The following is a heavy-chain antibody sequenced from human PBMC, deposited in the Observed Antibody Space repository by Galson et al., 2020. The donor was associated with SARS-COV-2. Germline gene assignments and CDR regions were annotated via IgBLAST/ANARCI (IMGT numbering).Heavy chain of an antibody. CDR2: IDNSGST. D-gene: IGHD6-25*01. V-gene: IGHV4-34*01. J-gene: IGHJ6*04. Sequence: SETLSLTCAAYGGSFNGYYWNWIRQPPGKGLEWIGEIDNSGSTNYNPSLKSRVTLSIDTSKNQFSLELSSVTVADTAVYYCARGWPRGPLNVWDKGTTVTVSS. CDR3: ARGWPRGPLNV. CDR1: GGSFNGYY.